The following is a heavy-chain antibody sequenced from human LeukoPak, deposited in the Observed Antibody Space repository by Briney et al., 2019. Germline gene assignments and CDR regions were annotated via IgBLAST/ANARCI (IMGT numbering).Heavy chain of an antibody. CDR3: TRPDYGSSGSTFDY. J-gene: IGHJ4*02. V-gene: IGHV3-73*01. CDR2: VRSKANTYAT. CDR1: GFSFSGSA. D-gene: IGHD3-22*01. Sequence: PGGSLRLSCEASGFSFSGSAMHWVRQASGKGLEWVGRVRSKANTYATAYAASVKGRFIISRDDSKNTAYLQMNSLKTEDTAVYYCTRPDYGSSGSTFDYWGQGTLVTVSS.